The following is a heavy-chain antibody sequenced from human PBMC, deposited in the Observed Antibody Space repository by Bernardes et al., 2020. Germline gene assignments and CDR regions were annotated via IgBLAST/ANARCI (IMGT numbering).Heavy chain of an antibody. V-gene: IGHV1-46*01. Sequence: ASVKVSCKASGYTFTSYYMHWVRQAPGQGLEWMGIINPSGGSTSYAQKFQGRVTMTRDTSTSTVYMELSSLRSEDTAVYYCARDCWSPLTNYYYGMDVWGQGTTVTVSS. J-gene: IGHJ6*02. CDR1: GYTFTSYY. CDR2: INPSGGST. CDR3: ARDCWSPLTNYYYGMDV.